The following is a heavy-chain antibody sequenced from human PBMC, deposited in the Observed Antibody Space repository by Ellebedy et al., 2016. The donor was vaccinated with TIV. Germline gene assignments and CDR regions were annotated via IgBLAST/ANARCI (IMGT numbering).Heavy chain of an antibody. CDR1: GLSFSRYG. CDR3: ARGLDHGGNSWYFDL. Sequence: GSLRLXXAASGLSFSRYGLLWIRQSPGKGLEWIGEVYLSGGTNYNPSLKSRVTMSVDKSNNHFSLKLSSVTAADTAVYYCARGLDHGGNSWYFDLWGRGTLVTVSS. D-gene: IGHD4-23*01. CDR2: VYLSGGT. V-gene: IGHV4-4*02. J-gene: IGHJ2*01.